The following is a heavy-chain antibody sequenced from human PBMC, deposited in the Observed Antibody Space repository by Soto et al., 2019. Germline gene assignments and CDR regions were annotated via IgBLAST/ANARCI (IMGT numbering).Heavy chain of an antibody. D-gene: IGHD6-13*01. CDR3: ARGSSGYISSWYYFDY. Sequence: PRLSCAASGFTFTDYALSWVRQAPGKGLEWVATISGIGGSTYLADSVKGRLSISRDNSKNTVSLLMNSLRAEDTAVYFCARGSSGYISSWYYFDYWGRGTLVTVSS. CDR1: GFTFTDYA. J-gene: IGHJ4*02. V-gene: IGHV3-23*01. CDR2: ISGIGGST.